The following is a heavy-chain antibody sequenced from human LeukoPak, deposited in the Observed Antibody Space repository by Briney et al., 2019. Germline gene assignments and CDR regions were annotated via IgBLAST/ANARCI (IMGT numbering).Heavy chain of an antibody. Sequence: GRSLRLSCAASGCTFSSYAMHWVRQAPGKGLEWVAVISYDGSNKYYADSVKGRFTISRDNSKNTLYLQMNSLRAEDTAVYYCARDKLLTYGNWFDPWGQGTLVTVSS. D-gene: IGHD1-7*01. J-gene: IGHJ5*02. CDR2: ISYDGSNK. V-gene: IGHV3-30-3*01. CDR3: ARDKLLTYGNWFDP. CDR1: GCTFSSYA.